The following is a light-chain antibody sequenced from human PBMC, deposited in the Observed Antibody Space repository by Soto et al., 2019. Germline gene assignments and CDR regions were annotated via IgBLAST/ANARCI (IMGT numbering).Light chain of an antibody. CDR1: QSVQSY. Sequence: EVVLTQSPVTLSLSPGERATLSCRASQSVQSYLAWYQQKPGQAPRLLIYDSSNRATGVPARFSGSGSGTDFTLTISTLEPEDXAVYYCQHRSSWPVTFXXGT. V-gene: IGKV3-11*01. CDR2: DSS. J-gene: IGKJ5*01. CDR3: QHRSSWPVT.